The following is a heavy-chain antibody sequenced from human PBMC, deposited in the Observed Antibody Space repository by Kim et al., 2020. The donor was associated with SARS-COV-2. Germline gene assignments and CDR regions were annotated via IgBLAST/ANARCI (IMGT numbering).Heavy chain of an antibody. CDR1: GYTFTSYY. V-gene: IGHV1-46*01. D-gene: IGHD5-12*01. CDR3: ARDFPVATIRGGADAFDI. J-gene: IGHJ3*02. Sequence: ASVKVSCKASGYTFTSYYMHWVRQAPGQGLEWMGIINPSGGSTSYAQKFQGRVTMTRDTSTSTVYMELGSLRSEDTAVYYCARDFPVATIRGGADAFDIWGQGTMVTVSS. CDR2: INPSGGST.